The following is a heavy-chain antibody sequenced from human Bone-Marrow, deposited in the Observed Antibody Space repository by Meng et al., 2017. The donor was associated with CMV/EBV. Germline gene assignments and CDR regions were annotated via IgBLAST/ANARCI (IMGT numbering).Heavy chain of an antibody. CDR2: IYYSGST. J-gene: IGHJ4*02. V-gene: IGHV4-59*01. CDR1: GGSISSYY. D-gene: IGHD3-10*01. CDR3: ARGWGRYYGSGSYYGGKYFDY. Sequence: SETLSLTCTVSGGSISSYYWSWIRQPPGKGLEWIGYIYYSGSTNYNPSLKSRVTISVDTSKNQFSLKLSSVTAADTAVYYCARGWGRYYGSGSYYGGKYFDYWGQGTLVTVSS.